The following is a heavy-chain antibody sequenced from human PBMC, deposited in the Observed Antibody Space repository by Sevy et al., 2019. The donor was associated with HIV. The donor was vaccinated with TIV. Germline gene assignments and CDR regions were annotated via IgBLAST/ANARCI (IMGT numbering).Heavy chain of an antibody. D-gene: IGHD2-21*01. Sequence: GGSLRLSCAASGFTLNNYDMYWVRRTPGRGLEWVSSLSFDGSRKEYADSVKGRFTISRDNSKNTLFLQMDSLRSDDTAVYYCAKDRYCGERYCSGSLDYWGQGSLVTVSS. CDR2: LSFDGSRK. J-gene: IGHJ4*02. CDR1: GFTLNNYD. CDR3: AKDRYCGERYCSGSLDY. V-gene: IGHV3-30*18.